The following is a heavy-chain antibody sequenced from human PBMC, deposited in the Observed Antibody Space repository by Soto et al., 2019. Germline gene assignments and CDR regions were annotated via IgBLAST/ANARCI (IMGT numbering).Heavy chain of an antibody. CDR2: ISGSGGST. CDR3: AKLEYYYDSSGYPPAAFDI. D-gene: IGHD3-22*01. J-gene: IGHJ3*02. Sequence: GGSLRLSCAASGFTFSSYAMSWVRQAPGKELEWVSAISGSGGSTYYADSVKGRFTISRDNSKNTLYLQMNSLRAEDTAVYYCAKLEYYYDSSGYPPAAFDIWGQGTMVTVSS. V-gene: IGHV3-23*01. CDR1: GFTFSSYA.